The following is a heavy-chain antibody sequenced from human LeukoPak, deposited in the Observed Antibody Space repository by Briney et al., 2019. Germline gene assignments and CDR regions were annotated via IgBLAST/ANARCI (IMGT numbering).Heavy chain of an antibody. J-gene: IGHJ6*02. CDR2: IYYSGST. CDR1: GGSISSSSYY. V-gene: IGHV4-39*07. CDR3: ARSSYSSSWYEGPYGMDV. D-gene: IGHD6-13*01. Sequence: SETLSLTCTVSGGSISSSSYYWGWIRQPPGKGLEWIGSIYYSGSTYYNPSLKSRVTISVDTSKNQFSLKLSSVTAADTAVYYCARSSYSSSWYEGPYGMDVWGQGTTVTVSS.